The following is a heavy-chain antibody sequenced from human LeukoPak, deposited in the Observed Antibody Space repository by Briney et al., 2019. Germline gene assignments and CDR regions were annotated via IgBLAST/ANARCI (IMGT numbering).Heavy chain of an antibody. CDR3: ARGADTANFDY. J-gene: IGHJ4*02. Sequence: SETLSLTCTVSGGSISSYYWSWIRQPPGKGLEWIGYIYYSGSTNYNPSLKSRVTISVDTSKNQFSLKLSSVTAADTAVYYCARGADTANFDYWGQGTLVTVSS. CDR1: GGSISSYY. CDR2: IYYSGST. V-gene: IGHV4-59*01. D-gene: IGHD5-18*01.